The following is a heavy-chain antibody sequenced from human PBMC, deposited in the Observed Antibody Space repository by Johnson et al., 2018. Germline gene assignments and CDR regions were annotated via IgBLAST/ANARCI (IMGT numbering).Heavy chain of an antibody. D-gene: IGHD3-22*01. Sequence: VQLVESGGGVVQPGRSLRLSCAASGFTFSSYALHWVRQAPGKGLEWVAFISYDGHNKHYADSVKGRFTISRDNSKNTLYLQMNSLRPEDTAVYYFAREGRRRITYSYDTSKYYYYMDVWGKGTTVTVSS. J-gene: IGHJ6*03. CDR1: GFTFSSYA. CDR3: AREGRRRITYSYDTSKYYYYMDV. V-gene: IGHV3-30-3*01. CDR2: ISYDGHNK.